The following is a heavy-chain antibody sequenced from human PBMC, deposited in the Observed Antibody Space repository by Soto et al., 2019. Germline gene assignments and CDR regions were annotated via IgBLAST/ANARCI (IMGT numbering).Heavy chain of an antibody. CDR1: GGSISGYY. CDR2: IDYYGST. J-gene: IGHJ6*02. V-gene: IGHV4-59*12. Sequence: SETLSLTCTVSGGSISGYYWSWIRQPPGKRLEWIGYIDYYGSTYYNPSLKSRVTISVDTSKNQFSLKLSSVTAADTAVYYCAREPDVWGQGTTVTVSS. CDR3: AREPDV.